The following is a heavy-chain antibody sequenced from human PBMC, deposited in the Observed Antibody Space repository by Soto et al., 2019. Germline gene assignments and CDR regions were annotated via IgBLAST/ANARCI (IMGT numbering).Heavy chain of an antibody. CDR3: ARDRFPNSSGWYPGDY. J-gene: IGHJ4*02. D-gene: IGHD6-19*01. Sequence: GASVKVSCKASGYTFTGYYMHWVRQAPGQGLEWMGWINPNSGGTNYAQKFQGWVTMTRDTSISTAYMELSRLRSGDTAVYYCARDRFPNSSGWYPGDYWGQGTLVTVSS. CDR2: INPNSGGT. CDR1: GYTFTGYY. V-gene: IGHV1-2*04.